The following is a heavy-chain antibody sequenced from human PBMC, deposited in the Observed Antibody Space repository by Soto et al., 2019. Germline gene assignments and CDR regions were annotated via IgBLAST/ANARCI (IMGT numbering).Heavy chain of an antibody. CDR2: ISAYNGNT. V-gene: IGHV1-18*01. J-gene: IGHJ5*02. D-gene: IGHD2-2*03. Sequence: ASVKVSCKASGYTFTSYGISWVRQAPGQGLEWMGWISAYNGNTNYAQKLQGRVTMTTDTSTSTAYMELRSLRSDDTAVYYCARVGVGYCSSTSCPRYWFDPWGQGTLVTVS. CDR1: GYTFTSYG. CDR3: ARVGVGYCSSTSCPRYWFDP.